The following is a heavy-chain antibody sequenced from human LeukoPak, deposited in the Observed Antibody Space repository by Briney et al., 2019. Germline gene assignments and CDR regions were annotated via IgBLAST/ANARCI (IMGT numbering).Heavy chain of an antibody. CDR3: ARDRRATVVTPADY. CDR1: GFTFSSYW. Sequence: PGGSLRLSCAASGFTFSSYWMSWVRQAPGKGLEWVANIKQDGSEKYYVDSVKGRFTISRDNAKNSLYLQMNSLRAEDTAVYYCARDRRATVVTPADYWGQGTLVTVSS. V-gene: IGHV3-7*03. CDR2: IKQDGSEK. J-gene: IGHJ4*02. D-gene: IGHD4-23*01.